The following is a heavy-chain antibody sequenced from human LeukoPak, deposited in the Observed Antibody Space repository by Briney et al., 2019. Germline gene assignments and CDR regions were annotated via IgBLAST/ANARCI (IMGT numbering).Heavy chain of an antibody. D-gene: IGHD6-13*01. CDR1: GGSISSGGYY. CDR2: IYYSGST. V-gene: IGHV4-31*03. J-gene: IGHJ3*02. CDR3: ARSSSSWHDAFDI. Sequence: SQTLSLTCTVSGGSISSGGYYWSWIRQHPGKGLEWIGYIYYSGSTYYNPSLKSRVTISVDTSMNQFSLKLSSVTAADTAVYYCARSSSSWHDAFDIWGQGTMVTVSS.